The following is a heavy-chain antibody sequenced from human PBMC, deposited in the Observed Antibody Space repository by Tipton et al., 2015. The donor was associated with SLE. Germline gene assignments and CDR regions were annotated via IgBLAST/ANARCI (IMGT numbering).Heavy chain of an antibody. V-gene: IGHV3-33*08. CDR3: ARDQARRGPRYFDL. CDR1: GFTFSSYA. J-gene: IGHJ2*01. Sequence: RSLRLSCAASGFTFSSYAMSWVRQAPGKGLEWVAFIRYDGSNKYYADSVKGRFTISRDNSKNTLYLQMNSLRAEDTAVYYCARDQARRGPRYFDLWGRGTLVTVSS. CDR2: IRYDGSNK. D-gene: IGHD3-10*01.